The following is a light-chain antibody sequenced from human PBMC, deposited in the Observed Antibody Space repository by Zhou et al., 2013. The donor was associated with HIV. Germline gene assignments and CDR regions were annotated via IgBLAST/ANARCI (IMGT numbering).Light chain of an antibody. J-gene: IGKJ1*01. Sequence: VMTQSPATLSVSPGERATLSCRASQSVSTNLAWYQQRPGQAPRLLLYGASTRATGIPARFSGSGSGTEFTLTISRLEPEDFAVYYCQQYGTSPTFGQGTKVEIK. CDR1: QSVSTN. CDR3: QQYGTSPT. CDR2: GAS. V-gene: IGKV3-15*01.